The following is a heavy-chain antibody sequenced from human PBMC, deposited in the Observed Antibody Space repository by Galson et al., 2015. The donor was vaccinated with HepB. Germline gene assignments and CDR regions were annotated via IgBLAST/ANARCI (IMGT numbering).Heavy chain of an antibody. CDR2: ISYSGGT. V-gene: IGHV4-59*01. J-gene: IGHJ4*02. Sequence: SETLSLTCTVSGGSISIYYWNWIRQSPGKGLEWIGYISYSGGTNYNPSFKSRVTISVDTSKNQFSLKLSSVTAADTAVYYCARDSGNSYATFDYWGLGTLVTVSS. CDR3: ARDSGNSYATFDY. D-gene: IGHD5-18*01. CDR1: GGSISIYY.